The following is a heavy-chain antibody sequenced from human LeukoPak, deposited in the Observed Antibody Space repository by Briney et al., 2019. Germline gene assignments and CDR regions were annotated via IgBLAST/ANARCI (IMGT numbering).Heavy chain of an antibody. V-gene: IGHV1-8*03. J-gene: IGHJ3*02. CDR1: GYTFTNYD. CDR3: AKARGRGSFDI. Sequence: GASVKVSCKASGYTFTNYDINWVRQATGQGLEWMGWMNPNSGNTDYAQKFQGRVTITRDTAISTANMELSSLRSEDTAVYYCAKARGRGSFDIWGQGTMVTDSS. D-gene: IGHD3-10*01. CDR2: MNPNSGNT.